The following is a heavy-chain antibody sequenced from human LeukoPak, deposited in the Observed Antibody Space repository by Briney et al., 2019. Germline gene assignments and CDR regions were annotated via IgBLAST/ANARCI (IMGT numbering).Heavy chain of an antibody. V-gene: IGHV4-39*07. CDR1: GGSISSSSYY. Sequence: SETLSLTCTVSGGSISSSSYYWGWIRQPPGKGLEWIGEINHSGSTNYNPSLKSRVTISVDTSKNQFSLKLSSVTAADTAVYYCARIAHYWEYYMDVWGKGTTVTVSS. J-gene: IGHJ6*03. CDR3: ARIAHYWEYYMDV. CDR2: INHSGST. D-gene: IGHD2-8*02.